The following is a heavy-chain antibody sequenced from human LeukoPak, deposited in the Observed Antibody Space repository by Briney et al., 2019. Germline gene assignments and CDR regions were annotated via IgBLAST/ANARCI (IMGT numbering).Heavy chain of an antibody. CDR3: AKNGDRGAYCSGGSCYPYYYYNMDV. V-gene: IGHV3-23*01. J-gene: IGHJ6*03. CDR1: GFTFSSYW. Sequence: GGSLRLSCAASGFTFSSYWMSWVRQAPGKGLDWVSAISSTGGTAYYADSVKGRFTISRDNSKNTLYLQMNSLRAEDTAIYYCAKNGDRGAYCSGGSCYPYYYYNMDVWGKGTTVTISS. D-gene: IGHD2-15*01. CDR2: ISSTGGTA.